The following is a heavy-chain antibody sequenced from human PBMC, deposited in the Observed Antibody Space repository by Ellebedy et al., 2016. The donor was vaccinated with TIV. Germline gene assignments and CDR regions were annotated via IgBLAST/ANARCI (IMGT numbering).Heavy chain of an antibody. J-gene: IGHJ5*02. CDR3: ARARELAYCGGDCYSLGRSFDP. V-gene: IGHV1-46*03. CDR2: INPSGGST. Sequence: ASVKVSXXASGYTFTSYYMHWVRQAPGQGLEWMGIINPSGGSTSYAQKFQGRVTMTRDTSTSTVYMELSSLRSEDTAVYYCARARELAYCGGDCYSLGRSFDPWGQGTLVTVSS. D-gene: IGHD2-21*01. CDR1: GYTFTSYY.